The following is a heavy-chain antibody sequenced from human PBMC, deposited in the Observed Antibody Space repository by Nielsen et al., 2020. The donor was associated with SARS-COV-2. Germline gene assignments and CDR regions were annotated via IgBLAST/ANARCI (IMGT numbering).Heavy chain of an antibody. V-gene: IGHV3-9*01. J-gene: IGHJ6*02. CDR2: ISWNSGSI. CDR3: AKGPSTDYYYGMDV. D-gene: IGHD1-26*01. Sequence: GGSLRLSCAASGFTFDDYAMHWVRQAPGKGLEWVSGISWNSGSIGYADSVKGRFTISRDNAKNSLYLQMNSLRAEDTALYYCAKGPSTDYYYGMDVWGQGTTVTVSS. CDR1: GFTFDDYA.